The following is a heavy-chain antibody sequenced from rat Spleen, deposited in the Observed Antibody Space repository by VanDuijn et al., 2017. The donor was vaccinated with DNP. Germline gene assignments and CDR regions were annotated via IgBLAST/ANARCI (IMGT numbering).Heavy chain of an antibody. J-gene: IGHJ4*01. Sequence: VLLVESDGGLVQPGRSLKLSCAVSGFTFSDYYMAWVRQPPGKGLEWMGVIWNTGGTRYNSALKSRLSISKDTSKSQVFLKMNSLQTEDTATYYCARDGTEVMDAWGQGASVTVSS. CDR2: IWNTGGT. D-gene: IGHD1-11*01. V-gene: IGHV2-41*01. CDR3: ARDGTEVMDA. CDR1: GFTFSDYY.